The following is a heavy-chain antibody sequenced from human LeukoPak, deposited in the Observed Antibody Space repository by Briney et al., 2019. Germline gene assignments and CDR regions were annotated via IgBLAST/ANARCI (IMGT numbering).Heavy chain of an antibody. Sequence: PGGSLRLSCAASGFTLSSYAMHWVRQAPGKGLEWVAVISYDGSNKYYADSVKGRFTISRDNSKNTLYLQMNSLRAEDTAVYYCARTVTIDYWGQGTLVTVSS. CDR2: ISYDGSNK. V-gene: IGHV3-30-3*01. CDR1: GFTLSSYA. D-gene: IGHD4-17*01. CDR3: ARTVTIDY. J-gene: IGHJ4*02.